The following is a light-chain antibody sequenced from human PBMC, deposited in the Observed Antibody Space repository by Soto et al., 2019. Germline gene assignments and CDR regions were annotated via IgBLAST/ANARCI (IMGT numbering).Light chain of an antibody. CDR1: QSLLHINGYNY. J-gene: IGKJ3*01. Sequence: IVMTQSPLSLPVTPGEPASISCRSSQSLLHINGYNYVDWYLQKPGQSPQLLIYLGSNRASGVPDRFSGSGSGTNFTLKISRVEAEDVGVYYCMQALHTLFTFGPGTKVDIK. CDR2: LGS. V-gene: IGKV2-28*01. CDR3: MQALHTLFT.